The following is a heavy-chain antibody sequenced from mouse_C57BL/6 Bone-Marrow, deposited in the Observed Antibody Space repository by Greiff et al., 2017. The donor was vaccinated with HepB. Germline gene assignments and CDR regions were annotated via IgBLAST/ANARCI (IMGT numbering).Heavy chain of an antibody. CDR2: IRSKSNNYAT. D-gene: IGHD2-4*01. V-gene: IGHV10-1*01. CDR3: VRQIDYDGAY. Sequence: EVKLMESGGGLVQPKGSLKLSCAASGFSFNTYAMNWVRQAPGKGLEWVARIRSKSNNYATYYADSVKDRFTISRDDSESMLYLQMNNLKTEDTAMYYCVRQIDYDGAYWGQGTLVTVSA. CDR1: GFSFNTYA. J-gene: IGHJ3*01.